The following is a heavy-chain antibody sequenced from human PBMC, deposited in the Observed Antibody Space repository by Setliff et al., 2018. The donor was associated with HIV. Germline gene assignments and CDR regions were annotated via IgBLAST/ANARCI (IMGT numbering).Heavy chain of an antibody. Sequence: PSETLSLTCAVYGRSLSGYYWSWIRQPQGKGLEWIGEINQSGSTNYNPSLKSRVNISVDTSKNQFSLKLSSVTAADTAVYYCARSVKPTYYDFWSGNYMRIYYYYYIDVWGKGTTVTVSS. D-gene: IGHD3-3*01. CDR3: ARSVKPTYYDFWSGNYMRIYYYYYIDV. CDR2: INQSGST. V-gene: IGHV4-34*01. J-gene: IGHJ6*03. CDR1: GRSLSGYY.